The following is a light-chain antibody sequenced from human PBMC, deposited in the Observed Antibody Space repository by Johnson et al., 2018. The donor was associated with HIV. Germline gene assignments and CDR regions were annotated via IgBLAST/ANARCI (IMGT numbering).Light chain of an antibody. CDR1: TSNIGNNY. CDR3: GTWDSSLTAV. V-gene: IGLV1-51*01. CDR2: DNN. Sequence: QSVLTQPPSVSAAPGQKVTISCSGSTSNIGNNYVSWYQQFPGTAPKLLIYDNNKRPSGIPDRFAGSKSGTSATLGITALQTGDEADYYCGTWDSSLTAVFGTGTKVTVL. J-gene: IGLJ1*01.